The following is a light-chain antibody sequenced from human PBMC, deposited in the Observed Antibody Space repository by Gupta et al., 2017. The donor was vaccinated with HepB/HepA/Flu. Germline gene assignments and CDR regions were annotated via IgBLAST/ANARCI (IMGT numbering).Light chain of an antibody. CDR2: AAS. V-gene: IGKV1-9*01. Sequence: DIQLTQSPSFLSASIGDRVTITCRASQGISSYLACYQQKPGKAPNLLIYAASTLQSGVPSRFSGSGSGTEFTLTISSLQPEDFATYYCQQISTFTFGPGTKVDIK. J-gene: IGKJ3*01. CDR3: QQISTFT. CDR1: QGISSY.